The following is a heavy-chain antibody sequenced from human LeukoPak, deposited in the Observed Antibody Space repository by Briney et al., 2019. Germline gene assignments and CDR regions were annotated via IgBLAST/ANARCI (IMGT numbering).Heavy chain of an antibody. J-gene: IGHJ4*02. CDR2: ISYDGSNK. CDR3: ARPREGAGSLNFDY. Sequence: PGGSLRLSCAASGFTFSSYAMHWVRQAPGKGLEWVAVISYDGSNKYYADSVKGRFTISRGNSKNTLYLQMNSLRAEDTAVYYCARPREGAGSLNFDYWGQGTLVTVSS. D-gene: IGHD3-10*01. V-gene: IGHV3-30*04. CDR1: GFTFSSYA.